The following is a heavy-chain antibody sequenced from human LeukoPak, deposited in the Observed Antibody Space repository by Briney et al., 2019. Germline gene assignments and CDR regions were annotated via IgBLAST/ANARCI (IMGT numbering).Heavy chain of an antibody. D-gene: IGHD2/OR15-2a*01. J-gene: IGHJ4*02. CDR2: ISGSDMI. Sequence: GGSRRLSCAASGFTFSNYEMSWVRQAPGKGLEWVSSISGSDMIYYADSVKGRFAIPKDNAKNSLYLQMNCLRAEDTAVYYCAIYRGDADYFYDWGQGTLVTVSS. CDR3: AIYRGDADYFYD. V-gene: IGHV3-48*03. CDR1: GFTFSNYE.